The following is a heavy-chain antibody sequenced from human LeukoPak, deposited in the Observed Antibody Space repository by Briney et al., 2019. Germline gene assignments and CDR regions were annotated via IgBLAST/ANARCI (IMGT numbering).Heavy chain of an antibody. CDR2: ISAYNGNT. V-gene: IGHV1-18*01. CDR3: ARALSDDFWSGYQDY. J-gene: IGHJ4*02. D-gene: IGHD3-3*01. Sequence: GASVKVSCKASGYTFTNYGISWVRQAPGQGLEWMGWISAYNGNTNYAQKLQGRVTMTTDTSTSTAYMELRSLRSSDTAVYYCARALSDDFWSGYQDYWGQGALVTVSS. CDR1: GYTFTNYG.